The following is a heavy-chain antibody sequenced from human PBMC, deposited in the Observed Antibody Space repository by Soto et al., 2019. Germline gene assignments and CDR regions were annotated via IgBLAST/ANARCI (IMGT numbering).Heavy chain of an antibody. V-gene: IGHV1-46*03. CDR3: TRGGRPLHY. Sequence: ASVKVSCKASGYTFTSYYMHWVRQAPGQGLEWMGIINPSGGDTTYAQKFQGRVTMTRDTSTSTIYMELSSLKSEDTAIYYCTRGGRPLHYWGQGTLVTVSS. CDR2: INPSGGDT. D-gene: IGHD3-10*01. CDR1: GYTFTSYY. J-gene: IGHJ4*02.